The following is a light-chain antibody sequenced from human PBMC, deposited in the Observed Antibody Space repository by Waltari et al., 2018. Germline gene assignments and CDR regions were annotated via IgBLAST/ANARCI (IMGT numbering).Light chain of an antibody. CDR3: QQSFSSPWT. J-gene: IGKJ1*01. V-gene: IGKV1-39*01. Sequence: DIQMTQSPSSLSASVGDTVTVTCRASQNIRTHFNWYQPKPATAPKLLIYGGTTLQRGVPSRFSGSASGTDFTLTVSNLQPDDFAIYFCQQSFSSPWTFGQGTRV. CDR1: QNIRTH. CDR2: GGT.